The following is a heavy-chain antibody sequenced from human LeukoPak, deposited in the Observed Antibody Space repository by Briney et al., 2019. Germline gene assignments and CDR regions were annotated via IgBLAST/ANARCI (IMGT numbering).Heavy chain of an antibody. CDR2: ISYDGSNK. CDR3: AKARELLLDY. CDR1: GFTFSSYG. D-gene: IGHD1-26*01. J-gene: IGHJ4*02. Sequence: GGSLRLSCAASGFTFSSYGTHWVRQAPGKGLEWVAVISYDGSNKYYADSVKGRFTISRDNSKNTLYLQMNSLRAEDTAVYYCAKARELLLDYWGQGTLVTVSS. V-gene: IGHV3-30*18.